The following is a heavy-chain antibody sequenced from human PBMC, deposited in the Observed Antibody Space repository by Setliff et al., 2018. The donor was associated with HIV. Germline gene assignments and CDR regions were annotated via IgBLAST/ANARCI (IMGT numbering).Heavy chain of an antibody. V-gene: IGHV4-39*07. CDR3: ARLRPSVADRSYFDH. CDR1: GGSISSSSYY. CDR2: IYYSGST. Sequence: PSETLSLTCTVSGGSISSSSYYWGWIRQPPGKGLEWIGSIYYSGSTYYNPSLKSRVTISVDTSKNQFSLNLDSVTAADTAVFYCARLRPSVADRSYFDHWGQGTLVTVSS. D-gene: IGHD6-19*01. J-gene: IGHJ4*02.